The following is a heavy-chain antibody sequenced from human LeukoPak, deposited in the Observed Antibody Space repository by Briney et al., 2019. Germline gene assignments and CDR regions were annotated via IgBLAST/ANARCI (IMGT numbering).Heavy chain of an antibody. CDR2: ISYDGSNK. CDR3: ARDQYYYDSSGPFDY. D-gene: IGHD3-22*01. CDR1: GFTFSSYA. V-gene: IGHV3-30-3*01. Sequence: GRSLRLSCAASGFTFSSYAMHWVRQAPGKGLEWVAVISYDGSNKYYADSVKGRFTISRDNAKNSLYLQMNSLGAEDTAVYYCARDQYYYDSSGPFDYWGQGTLVTVSS. J-gene: IGHJ4*02.